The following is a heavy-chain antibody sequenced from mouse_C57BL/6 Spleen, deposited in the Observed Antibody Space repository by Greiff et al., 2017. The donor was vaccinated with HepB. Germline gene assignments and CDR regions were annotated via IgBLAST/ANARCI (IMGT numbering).Heavy chain of an antibody. V-gene: IGHV1-66*01. CDR1: GYSFTSYY. CDR2: IYPGSGNT. D-gene: IGHD2-4*01. Sequence: QVQLQQSGPELVKPGASVKISCKASGYSFTSYYIHWVKQRPGQGLEWIGWIYPGSGNTKYNEKFKGKATLTADTSSSTAYMQLSSLTSEDSAVYYCARTAISYDYDVSFDYWGQGTTLTVSS. CDR3: ARTAISYDYDVSFDY. J-gene: IGHJ2*01.